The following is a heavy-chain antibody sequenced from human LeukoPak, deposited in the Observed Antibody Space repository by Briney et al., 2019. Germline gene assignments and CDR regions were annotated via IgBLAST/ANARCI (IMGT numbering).Heavy chain of an antibody. CDR2: ISSTSSYT. CDR1: GFTFSDYY. V-gene: IGHV3-11*03. D-gene: IGHD5-12*01. CDR3: ARSYGWLPGGM. Sequence: KPGGSLRLSCAASGFTFSDYYMSWIRQAPGKGLEWVPYISSTSSYTNYADSVKGRFTISRDNAKNSLHLQMNSLRAEDTAVYYCARSYGWLPGGMWGQGTLVTVSS. J-gene: IGHJ4*02.